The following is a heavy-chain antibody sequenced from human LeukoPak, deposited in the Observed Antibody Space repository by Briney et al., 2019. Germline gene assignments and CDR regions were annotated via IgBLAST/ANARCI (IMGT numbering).Heavy chain of an antibody. V-gene: IGHV4-34*01. CDR1: GGSFSNYD. CDR2: IHHSGRT. J-gene: IGHJ5*01. Sequence: SETLSLTCAVYGGSFSNYDWTWIRQPPGKGLEWIGEIHHSGRTNYNPSLKSRITISADTSKKQYSLILSSVTAADTADYYSAKGRSRVTIFGVALNWLDSWGQGNLVTVSS. D-gene: IGHD3-3*01. CDR3: AKGRSRVTIFGVALNWLDS.